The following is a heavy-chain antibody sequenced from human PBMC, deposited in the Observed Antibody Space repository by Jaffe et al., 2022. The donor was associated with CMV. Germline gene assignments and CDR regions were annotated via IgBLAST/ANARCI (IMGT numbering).Heavy chain of an antibody. D-gene: IGHD3-16*01. CDR1: GGSISSSSYY. CDR3: ARHGGELGFGIDWFDP. J-gene: IGHJ5*02. Sequence: QLQLQESGPGLVKPSETLSLTCTVSGGSISSSSYYWGWIRQPPGKGLEWIGSIYYSGSTYYNPSLKSRVTISVDTSKNQFSLKLSSVTAADTAVYYCARHGGELGFGIDWFDPWGQGTLVTVSS. CDR2: IYYSGST. V-gene: IGHV4-39*01.